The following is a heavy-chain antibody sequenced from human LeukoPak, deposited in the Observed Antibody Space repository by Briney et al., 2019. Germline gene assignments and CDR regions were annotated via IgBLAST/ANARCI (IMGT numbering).Heavy chain of an antibody. CDR1: GFTFSDYY. Sequence: GGSLRLSCAASGFTFSDYYMSWIRQAPGKGLEWVSYISNSGTIIEYIDSVKGRFTISRDNARNSLYLEINSLRVEDTAVYYCARDGSGSFTTDWFDTWGQGTPVTVSS. V-gene: IGHV3-11*01. J-gene: IGHJ5*02. CDR3: ARDGSGSFTTDWFDT. CDR2: ISNSGTII. D-gene: IGHD1-26*01.